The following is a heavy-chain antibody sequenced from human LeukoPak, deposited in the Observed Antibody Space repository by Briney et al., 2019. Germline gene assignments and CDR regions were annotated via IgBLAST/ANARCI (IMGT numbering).Heavy chain of an antibody. D-gene: IGHD5-24*01. CDR1: GFSFNTYW. Sequence: PGGSLRLSCVASGFSFNTYWMHWVRQAPGKGLVWVSRIRGDGSNTTYADSVKGRFTISRDNAKNTVYLQMNSLRAEDTAVYYCARANYLNNWGQGTLVTVSS. CDR2: IRGDGSNT. J-gene: IGHJ4*02. CDR3: ARANYLNN. V-gene: IGHV3-74*01.